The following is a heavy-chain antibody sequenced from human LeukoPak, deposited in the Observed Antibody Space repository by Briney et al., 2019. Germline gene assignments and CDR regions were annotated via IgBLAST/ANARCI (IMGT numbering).Heavy chain of an antibody. D-gene: IGHD3-9*01. CDR2: IYSGGST. J-gene: IGHJ4*02. V-gene: IGHV3-66*01. CDR3: ARAAYYDILTRDIYFDY. CDR1: GFTVSSNY. Sequence: PGGSLRLSCAASGFTVSSNYMSWVRQAPGKGLERVSVIYSGGSTYYADSVKGRFTISRDNSKNTLYLQMNSLRAEDTAVYYCARAAYYDILTRDIYFDYWGQGTLVTVSS.